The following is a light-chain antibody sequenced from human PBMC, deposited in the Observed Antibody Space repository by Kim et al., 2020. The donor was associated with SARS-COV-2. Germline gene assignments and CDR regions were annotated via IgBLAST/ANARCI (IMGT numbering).Light chain of an antibody. Sequence: AIRMTQSPSSFSASTGDRVTITCRASQGISSYLAGYQQKPGKAPKLLIYAASTLQSGVPSRFSGSGSGTDFTLTISCLQSEDFATYYCQQYYSYPWTFGQGTKVDIK. J-gene: IGKJ1*01. CDR1: QGISSY. V-gene: IGKV1-8*01. CDR2: AAS. CDR3: QQYYSYPWT.